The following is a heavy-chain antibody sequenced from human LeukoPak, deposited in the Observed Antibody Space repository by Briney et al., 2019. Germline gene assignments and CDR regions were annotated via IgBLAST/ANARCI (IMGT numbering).Heavy chain of an antibody. Sequence: PGGSLRLSCVASGFIFRNAWMSWVRQVPGKGLEWVGRIRPETDGEATDYAAPVKGRFTISRDHSKNTLYLQMDSLKIEDTAVYYCTILFAWYFDYWAHGTLVTVSS. J-gene: IGHJ4*01. D-gene: IGHD2-21*01. CDR2: IRPETDGEAT. CDR3: TILFAWYFDY. V-gene: IGHV3-15*01. CDR1: GFIFRNAW.